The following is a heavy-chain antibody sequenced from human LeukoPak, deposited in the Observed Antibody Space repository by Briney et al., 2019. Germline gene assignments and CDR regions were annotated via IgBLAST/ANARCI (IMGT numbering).Heavy chain of an antibody. CDR1: GGSFSGYY. CDR3: ARRRMGYSSGWPPDY. CDR2: INHSGST. D-gene: IGHD6-19*01. V-gene: IGHV4-34*01. Sequence: PSETLSLTCAAYGGSFSGYYWSWIRQPPGKGLEWIGEINHSGSTNYNPSLKSRVTISVDTSKNQFSLKLSSVTAADTAVYYCARRRMGYSSGWPPDYWGQGTLVTVSS. J-gene: IGHJ4*02.